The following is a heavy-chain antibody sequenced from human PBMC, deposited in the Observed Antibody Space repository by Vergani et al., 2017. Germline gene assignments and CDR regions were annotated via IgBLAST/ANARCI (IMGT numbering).Heavy chain of an antibody. D-gene: IGHD4-17*01. CDR2: IWYDGSNK. Sequence: QVQLVESGGGVVQPGRSLRLSCAASGFTFSSYGMHWVRQAPDKGLEWVAVIWYDGSNKYYADSVKGRFTISRDNYKNTLYLQMNSLRAEDTAVYYCAKGRTYGDYEVGPYWGQGTLVTVSS. J-gene: IGHJ4*02. CDR3: AKGRTYGDYEVGPY. CDR1: GFTFSSYG. V-gene: IGHV3-33*06.